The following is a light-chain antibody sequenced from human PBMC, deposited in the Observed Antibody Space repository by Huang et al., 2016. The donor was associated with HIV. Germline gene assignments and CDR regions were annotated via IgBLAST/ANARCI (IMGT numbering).Light chain of an antibody. V-gene: IGKV2-30*02. CDR2: KVS. Sequence: DVVMTQSPLSLPVALGQTSSMFCKSSQSLVHSDGNTYLNWFQQRPGQSPRCLIYKVSNRDAVVPDRFTGSGAGTDFTLKISRVEAEDVGVYYCMQGTQWPPLPFGGGTKVEIK. CDR3: MQGTQWPPLP. CDR1: QSLVHSDGNTY. J-gene: IGKJ4*01.